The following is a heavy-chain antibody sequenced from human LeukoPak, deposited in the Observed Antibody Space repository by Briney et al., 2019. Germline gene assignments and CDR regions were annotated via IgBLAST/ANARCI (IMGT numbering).Heavy chain of an antibody. V-gene: IGHV3-30*04. D-gene: IGHD2-8*02. Sequence: PGGSLRLSCAASEFTFISSSMYWVRQAPGKGLEWVAVISYDGGKKSYADSVKGRFTISRDNSRNTLYLQMSSLRAEDTAIYYCATYRQVLLPFESWGQGTLVTVSS. CDR2: ISYDGGKK. CDR1: EFTFISSS. J-gene: IGHJ4*02. CDR3: ATYRQVLLPFES.